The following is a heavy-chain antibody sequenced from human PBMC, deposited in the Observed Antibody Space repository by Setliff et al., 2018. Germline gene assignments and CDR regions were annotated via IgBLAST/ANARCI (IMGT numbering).Heavy chain of an antibody. CDR1: GSTFSRYW. Sequence: AGGSLRLSCVASGSTFSRYWMSWVRQAPGKGLEWVANIKQDGSEKYYVDSVKGRFTISRDNAKNSLYLQMNSLRAEDTAVYYCARDRTAMVTHYGMDVWGQGTTVTVSS. CDR2: IKQDGSEK. J-gene: IGHJ6*02. CDR3: ARDRTAMVTHYGMDV. D-gene: IGHD5-18*01. V-gene: IGHV3-7*01.